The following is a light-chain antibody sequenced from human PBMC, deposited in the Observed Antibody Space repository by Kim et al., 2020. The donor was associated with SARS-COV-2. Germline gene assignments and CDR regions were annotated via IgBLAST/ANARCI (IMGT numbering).Light chain of an antibody. CDR2: EAS. CDR1: QTVSSH. CDR3: QHCNMMPPWT. Sequence: EIVMTQSPATLSVSQGETATLSCRASQTVSSHLAWYQHKPGQAPRLLIYEASTRATGIPARFSGSRVGTEFTLTISSLPSEDFAVFYGQHCNMMPPWTFGQGTKVDI. V-gene: IGKV3-15*01. J-gene: IGKJ1*01.